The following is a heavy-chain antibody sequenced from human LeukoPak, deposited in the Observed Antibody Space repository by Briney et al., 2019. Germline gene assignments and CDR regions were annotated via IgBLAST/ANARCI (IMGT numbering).Heavy chain of an antibody. J-gene: IGHJ4*02. V-gene: IGHV3-48*01. CDR2: ITSDSVTM. Sequence: GGFLRLSCAASGFTFSSYSMNWVRQAPGQGLEWVSYITSDSVTMFYADSVKGRFTISRDNSKNTLYLQMNSLRAEDTAVYYCAKGTYSSSWYYFDYWGQGTLVTVSS. CDR1: GFTFSSYS. D-gene: IGHD6-13*01. CDR3: AKGTYSSSWYYFDY.